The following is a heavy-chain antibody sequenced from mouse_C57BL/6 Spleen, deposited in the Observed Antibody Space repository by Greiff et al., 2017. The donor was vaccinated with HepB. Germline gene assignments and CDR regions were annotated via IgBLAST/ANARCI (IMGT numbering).Heavy chain of an antibody. V-gene: IGHV1-69*01. Sequence: QVQLQQPGAELVMPGASVKLSCKASGYTFTSYWMHWVKQRPGQGLEWIGEIDPSDSYTNYNQKFKGKSTLTVDTASSTAYMQISSLTSEDSAVYYCARVYGSSYCAMDYWGQGTSVTVSS. CDR1: GYTFTSYW. CDR3: ARVYGSSYCAMDY. J-gene: IGHJ4*01. CDR2: IDPSDSYT. D-gene: IGHD1-1*01.